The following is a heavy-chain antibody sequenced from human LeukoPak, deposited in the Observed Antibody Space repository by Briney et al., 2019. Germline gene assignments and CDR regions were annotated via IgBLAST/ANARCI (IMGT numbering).Heavy chain of an antibody. CDR3: AKTGARHSSSSNFDY. V-gene: IGHV3-23*01. CDR2: ISGSGDRT. Sequence: PGGSLRLSCAASGFTFSTYAMSWVRQAPRKGLEWVSAISGSGDRTYYADSVKGRFTISRDNSKNTLFLQMNSLRAEDTAVYYCAKTGARHSSSSNFDYWAREPWSPSPQ. D-gene: IGHD6-6*01. CDR1: GFTFSTYA. J-gene: IGHJ4*02.